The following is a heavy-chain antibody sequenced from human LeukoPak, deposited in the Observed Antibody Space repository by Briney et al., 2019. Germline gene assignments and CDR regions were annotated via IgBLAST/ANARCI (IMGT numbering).Heavy chain of an antibody. V-gene: IGHV3-30-3*01. CDR1: GFTFSSYA. Sequence: GRSLRLSCAASGFTFSSYAMHWVRQAPGKGLEWVAVISYDGSNKYYADSVKGRFTISRDNSKNTLYLQMNSLRAEDTAVYYCARDGRTYGMDVWGQGATVTVSS. CDR3: ARDGRTYGMDV. CDR2: ISYDGSNK. J-gene: IGHJ6*02.